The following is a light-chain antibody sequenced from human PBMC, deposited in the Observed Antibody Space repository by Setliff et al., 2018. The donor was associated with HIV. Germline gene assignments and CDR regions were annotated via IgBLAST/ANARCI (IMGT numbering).Light chain of an antibody. CDR3: SSYASSSTPRV. CDR1: SSDVGGYNY. CDR2: DVS. Sequence: QSALAQPASVSGSPGQSITISCTGTSSDVGGYNYVSWYQQYSDKAPKLIIYDVSNRPSGVSDRFSGSKSGNTAFLTISGLQAEDEADYYCSSYASSSTPRVFGGGTQLTVL. J-gene: IGLJ2*01. V-gene: IGLV2-14*03.